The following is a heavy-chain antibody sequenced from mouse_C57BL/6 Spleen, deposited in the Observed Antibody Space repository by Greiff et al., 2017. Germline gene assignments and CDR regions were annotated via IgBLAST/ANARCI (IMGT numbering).Heavy chain of an antibody. V-gene: IGHV1-4*01. Sequence: QVQLQQSGAELARPGASVKMSCKASGYTFTSYTMHWVKQRPGQGLEWIGYINPSSGYTKYNQKFKDKATLTADKSSSTAYMQLSRLTSEDSAVXYCARSPYYYGSSPWYFDVWGTGTTVTVSS. D-gene: IGHD1-1*01. J-gene: IGHJ1*03. CDR2: INPSSGYT. CDR1: GYTFTSYT. CDR3: ARSPYYYGSSPWYFDV.